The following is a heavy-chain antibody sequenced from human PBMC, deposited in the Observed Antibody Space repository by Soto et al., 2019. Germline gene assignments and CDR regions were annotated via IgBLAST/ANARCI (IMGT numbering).Heavy chain of an antibody. CDR2: IGGSGAYT. CDR3: AIGSSSTQFLNYYFYHIDV. D-gene: IGHD2-2*01. Sequence: LLESGGGVVQPGGCLRLSCVSSGPSFPNYAMNWVRQAPGKGMEWVSGIGGSGAYTYYADSVKGRFTISRDNSKNTVYLQMNSRRGEDTAVYYCAIGSSSTQFLNYYFYHIDVWGKGTRVSVSS. CDR1: GPSFPNYA. J-gene: IGHJ6*03. V-gene: IGHV3-23*01.